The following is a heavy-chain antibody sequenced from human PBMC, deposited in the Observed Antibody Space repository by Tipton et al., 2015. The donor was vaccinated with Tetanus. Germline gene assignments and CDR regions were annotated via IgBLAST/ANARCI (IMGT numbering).Heavy chain of an antibody. D-gene: IGHD5-12*01. CDR2: VYHSGAT. V-gene: IGHV4-61*08. J-gene: IGHJ4*02. CDR3: ARANNDYPKKGPFDY. Sequence: GLVKPSETLSLTCTVSGSSIRGSGHYWTWIRQPPGKEPEWVGYVYHSGATNYHPSLKSRLAISADTSKNQFSLNLRSVITADTAVYYCARANNDYPKKGPFDYWGQGTLVTVSS. CDR1: GSSIRGSGHY.